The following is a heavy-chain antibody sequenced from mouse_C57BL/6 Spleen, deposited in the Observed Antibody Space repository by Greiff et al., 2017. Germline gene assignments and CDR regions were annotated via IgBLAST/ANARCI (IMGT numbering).Heavy chain of an antibody. Sequence: VQLQQSGAELARPGASVKLSCKASGYTFTSDGISWVKQRTGQGLEWIGEIYPRSGNTYYNEKFKGKATLTADKSSSTAYMELRSLTSEDSAVSFCARSYYGSSYGYFDVWGTGTTVTVSS. CDR1: GYTFTSDG. J-gene: IGHJ1*03. CDR2: IYPRSGNT. D-gene: IGHD1-1*01. CDR3: ARSYYGSSYGYFDV. V-gene: IGHV1-81*01.